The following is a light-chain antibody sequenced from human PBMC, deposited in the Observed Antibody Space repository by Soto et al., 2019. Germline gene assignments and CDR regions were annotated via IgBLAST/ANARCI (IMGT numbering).Light chain of an antibody. CDR1: QSVSSSS. J-gene: IGKJ3*01. CDR2: GAS. CDR3: QQYGSSPFT. V-gene: IGKV3-20*01. Sequence: ESVLTQSPGTLSLSPGERVTLSCRASQSVSSSSLAWYQHKPGQAPRLLIYGASSRATGIPDRFSGSGSGTDFTLTISRLEPEDFAVFYCQQYGSSPFTFGPGTKVDIK.